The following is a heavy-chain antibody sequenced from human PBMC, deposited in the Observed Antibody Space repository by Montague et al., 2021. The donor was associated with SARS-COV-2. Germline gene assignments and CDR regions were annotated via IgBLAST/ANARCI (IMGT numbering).Heavy chain of an antibody. D-gene: IGHD3-22*01. V-gene: IGHV3-9*01. CDR2: ITWDSGTL. CDR3: AKDFDYYDSSGYFDY. CDR1: GFTFGDHA. Sequence: SLRLSRAASGFTFGDHAMHWVRQAPGKGPEWISGITWDSGTLGYSDSVKGRFTISRDNAKNSLYLQMNSLRVEDTALYYCAKDFDYYDSSGYFDYWGQGTLVTVSS. J-gene: IGHJ4*02.